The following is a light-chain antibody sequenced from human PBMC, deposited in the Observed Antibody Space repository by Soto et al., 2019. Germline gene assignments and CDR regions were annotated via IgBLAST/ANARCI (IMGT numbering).Light chain of an antibody. CDR2: DAS. CDR1: QSISSW. CDR3: QQYSSYWT. Sequence: DIQMTQSPSTLSASVGDRVTITCRASQSISSWLAWYQQKPGKAPKLLIYDASSLESVVPSRFSGSGSGTEFTLPISSLQPDDFAAYYCQQYSSYWTFGQGTKVEVK. J-gene: IGKJ1*01. V-gene: IGKV1-5*01.